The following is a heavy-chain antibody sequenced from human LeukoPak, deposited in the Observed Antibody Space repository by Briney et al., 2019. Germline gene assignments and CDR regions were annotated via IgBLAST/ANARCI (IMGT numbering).Heavy chain of an antibody. Sequence: GGSLRLSCAASGFTFSSYATSWVRQAPGKGLGWVSAISGSGGSTYYADSVKGRFTISRDNSKNTLYLQMNSLRAEDTAVYYCAKVGQYYYDSSGYYRDYWGQGTLVTVSS. CDR1: GFTFSSYA. J-gene: IGHJ4*02. CDR2: ISGSGGST. CDR3: AKVGQYYYDSSGYYRDY. V-gene: IGHV3-23*01. D-gene: IGHD3-22*01.